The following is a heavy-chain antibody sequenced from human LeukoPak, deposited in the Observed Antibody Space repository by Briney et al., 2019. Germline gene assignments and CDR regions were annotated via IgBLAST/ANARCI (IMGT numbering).Heavy chain of an antibody. Sequence: PSETLSLTCAVYGGPFNDYYWNWLRQPPGKGLEWMGEINHSGSTNYHPSYKNRVTISLDTSQNHFSLRLTSVTAADTAVYFCARSGRDVGFAFDIWGQGTLVTISS. CDR3: ARSGRDVGFAFDI. CDR2: INHSGST. J-gene: IGHJ3*02. V-gene: IGHV4-34*01. CDR1: GGPFNDYY. D-gene: IGHD5-12*01.